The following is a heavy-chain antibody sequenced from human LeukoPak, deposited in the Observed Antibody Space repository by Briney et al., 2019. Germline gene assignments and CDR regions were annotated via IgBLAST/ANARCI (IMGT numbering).Heavy chain of an antibody. Sequence: GGSLRLSCAASGFTFSSYAMSWVRQAPGKGLEWVSAISGSGGSTYYADSVKGRFTISRDNSKNTLYLQMNSLRAEDTAVYCCARDVSGSPSYYFDYWGQGTLVTVSS. D-gene: IGHD1-26*01. V-gene: IGHV3-23*01. CDR3: ARDVSGSPSYYFDY. CDR2: ISGSGGST. J-gene: IGHJ4*02. CDR1: GFTFSSYA.